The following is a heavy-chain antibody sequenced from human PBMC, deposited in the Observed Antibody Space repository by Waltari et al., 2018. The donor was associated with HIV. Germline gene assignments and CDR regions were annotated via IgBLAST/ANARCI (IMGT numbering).Heavy chain of an antibody. Sequence: QLVETGGGLTQSGGSLRLSCAASGFTVRSSYMTWVRQTPGKGLESVSTIYPKGKTFYADSVRGRFTISRDNAKNTLFLQMSSLRAEDTAVYYCTRPVVTDGYYQFDNWGQGTLVSVSS. J-gene: IGHJ4*02. CDR1: GFTVRSSY. CDR2: IYPKGKT. V-gene: IGHV3-53*02. D-gene: IGHD3-22*01. CDR3: TRPVVTDGYYQFDN.